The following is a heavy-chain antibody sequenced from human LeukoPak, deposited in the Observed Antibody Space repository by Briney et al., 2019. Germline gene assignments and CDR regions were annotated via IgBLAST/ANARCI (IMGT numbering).Heavy chain of an antibody. CDR3: ASADAAVGATLGGLY. V-gene: IGHV4-39*07. J-gene: IGHJ4*02. D-gene: IGHD1-26*01. CDR2: IYYSGST. Sequence: SETLSLTCTVSGGSISSSSYYWGWIRQPPGKGLEWIGSIYYSGSTYYNPSLKSRVTISVDTSKNQFSLKLSSVTAADTAVYYCASADAAVGATLGGLYWGQGTLVTVSS. CDR1: GGSISSSSYY.